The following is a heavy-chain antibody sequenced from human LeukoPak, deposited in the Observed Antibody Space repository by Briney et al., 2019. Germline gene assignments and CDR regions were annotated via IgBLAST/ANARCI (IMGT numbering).Heavy chain of an antibody. D-gene: IGHD3-3*01. CDR2: INPNSGGT. Sequence: GASVKVSCKASGYTFTGYYMHWVRQAPGQGLEWMGWINPNSGGTNYAQKFQGRVTMTRDTSTSTVYMELSSLRSEDTAVYYCARFFWSGYYAEFDYWGQGTLVTVSS. CDR3: ARFFWSGYYAEFDY. V-gene: IGHV1-2*02. J-gene: IGHJ4*02. CDR1: GYTFTGYY.